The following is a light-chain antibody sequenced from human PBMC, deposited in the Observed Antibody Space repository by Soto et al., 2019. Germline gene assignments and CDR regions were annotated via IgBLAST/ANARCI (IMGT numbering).Light chain of an antibody. CDR1: HSVSNN. CDR2: DAS. J-gene: IGKJ3*01. Sequence: EVVMTQSPATLSVSPGDRATLSCRASHSVSNNLAWYQHKPGQAPRLLIYDASTRATGIPARFSGSGSGTEFTLTISSLQSEDFSIFYGQQYNYWPETFGPGTKVDIK. V-gene: IGKV3-15*01. CDR3: QQYNYWPET.